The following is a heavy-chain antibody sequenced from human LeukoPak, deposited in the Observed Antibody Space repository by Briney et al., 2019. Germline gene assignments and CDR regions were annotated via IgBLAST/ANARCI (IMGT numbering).Heavy chain of an antibody. CDR2: IYYSGST. D-gene: IGHD5-12*01. Sequence: SETLSLTCTVSGGSISSGGYYWSWIRQHPGKGLEWIGYIYYSGSTYCNPSLKSRVTISVDTSKNQFSLKLSSVTAADTAVYYCARGTGSGYSGYDYAFDIWGQGTMVTVSS. V-gene: IGHV4-31*03. CDR1: GGSISSGGYY. J-gene: IGHJ3*02. CDR3: ARGTGSGYSGYDYAFDI.